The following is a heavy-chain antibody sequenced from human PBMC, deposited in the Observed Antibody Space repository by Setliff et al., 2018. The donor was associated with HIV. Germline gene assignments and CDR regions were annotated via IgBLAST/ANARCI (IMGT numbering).Heavy chain of an antibody. V-gene: IGHV3-13*01. CDR2: IGTGGDT. J-gene: IGHJ6*02. Sequence: LRLSCEASGFTFSSYDFHWVRQAAGKGLEWVSAIGTGGDTYYVDSVKGRFTISRENARNSLYLQMNSPRAGDTAVYYCAREIRTVYTGGHYFYGIDVWGQGTAVTVSS. CDR1: GFTFSSYD. CDR3: AREIRTVYTGGHYFYGIDV. D-gene: IGHD3-16*01.